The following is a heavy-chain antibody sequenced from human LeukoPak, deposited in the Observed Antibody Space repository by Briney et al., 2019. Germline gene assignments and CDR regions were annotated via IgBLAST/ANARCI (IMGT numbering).Heavy chain of an antibody. V-gene: IGHV4-39*01. CDR1: GGSISSSSYY. Sequence: PSETLSLTCTVSGGSISSSSYYWGWIRQPPGKGLEWIGSIYYSGSTYYNPSLKSRVTISVDTSKNQFSVKLSSVTAADTAVYYCAKPSRGRLQFDAFDIWGQGTMVTVSS. CDR2: IYYSGST. D-gene: IGHD5-24*01. J-gene: IGHJ3*02. CDR3: AKPSRGRLQFDAFDI.